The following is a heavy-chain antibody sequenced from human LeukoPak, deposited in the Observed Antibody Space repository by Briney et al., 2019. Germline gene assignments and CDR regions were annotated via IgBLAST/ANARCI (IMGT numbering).Heavy chain of an antibody. CDR3: ATGQGHGMDV. J-gene: IGHJ6*02. CDR2: INSDGSST. CDR1: GFPFSSYW. D-gene: IGHD1-14*01. V-gene: IGHV3-74*01. Sequence: GGSLLLSCAASGFPFSSYWMHWVRQAPGKGLVWVSRINSDGSSTSYADSVKGRFTISRDNAKNTLYLQMNSLRAEDTAVYYCATGQGHGMDVWGQGTTVTVSS.